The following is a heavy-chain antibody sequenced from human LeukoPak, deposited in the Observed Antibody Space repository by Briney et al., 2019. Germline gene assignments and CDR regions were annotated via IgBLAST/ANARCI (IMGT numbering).Heavy chain of an antibody. Sequence: PGGSLRLSCAASGFTFSNYGMHWVRQAPGKGLEWVAFIRYNGSHKYYADSVKGRFTISRDNFKNTLSLQMNSLRIEDTAVYYCAKDLGCCWGGACYWGQGTLVTVSS. CDR3: AKDLGCCWGGACY. V-gene: IGHV3-30*02. D-gene: IGHD3-16*01. CDR2: IRYNGSHK. J-gene: IGHJ4*02. CDR1: GFTFSNYG.